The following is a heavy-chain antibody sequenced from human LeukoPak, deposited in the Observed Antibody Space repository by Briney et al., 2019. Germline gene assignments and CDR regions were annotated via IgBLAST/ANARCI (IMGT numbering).Heavy chain of an antibody. Sequence: PGKSLRLSCGASGFTFSDYALPWVRQAPGKGLEWVAVISFDGGKTTYADSVRGRFTISRDNSKDTLYLQMSGLRGEDTAIYYCAKGSYRDYWGQGTLVSVSS. J-gene: IGHJ4*03. CDR2: ISFDGGKT. CDR3: AKGSYRDY. V-gene: IGHV3-30-3*01. CDR1: GFTFSDYA.